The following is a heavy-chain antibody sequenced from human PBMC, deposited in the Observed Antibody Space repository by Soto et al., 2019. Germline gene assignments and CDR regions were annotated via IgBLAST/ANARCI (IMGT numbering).Heavy chain of an antibody. D-gene: IGHD6-6*01. CDR2: INPSGGST. Sequence: ASVKVSCKASGYTFTSYYMHWVRQAPGQGLEWMGIINPSGGSTSYAQKFQGRVAMTRDTSTSTVYMELSSLRSEDTAVYYCARPYSSSSPYYSYGMDVWGQGTTVTVSS. J-gene: IGHJ6*02. CDR3: ARPYSSSSPYYSYGMDV. CDR1: GYTFTSYY. V-gene: IGHV1-46*01.